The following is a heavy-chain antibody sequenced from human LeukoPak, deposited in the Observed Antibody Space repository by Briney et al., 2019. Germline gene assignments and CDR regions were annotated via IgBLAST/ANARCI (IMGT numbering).Heavy chain of an antibody. J-gene: IGHJ4*02. CDR3: ARGKTGDFDY. V-gene: IGHV4-38-2*02. CDR2: IYHSGST. CDR1: GYSISSGYY. D-gene: IGHD7-27*01. Sequence: SETLSLTCTVSGYSISSGYYWSWIRQPPGKGLEWIGYIYHSGSTYYNPSLKSRVTISVDRSKNQFSLKLSSVTAADTAVYYCARGKTGDFDYWGQGTLVTVSS.